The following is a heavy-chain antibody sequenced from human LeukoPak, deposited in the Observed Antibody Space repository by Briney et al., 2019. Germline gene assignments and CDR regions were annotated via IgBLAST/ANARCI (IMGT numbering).Heavy chain of an antibody. CDR2: IKQDGNEK. Sequence: GGSLRLSCVASGFSFSSSYMSWVRQAPGKGLEWVASIKQDGNEKHYVDSVKGRFTISRDNAKSLLYLQMNSLRADDTAVYYCARDPRGSEYSHFDSWGQGTLVTVSS. V-gene: IGHV3-7*01. CDR1: GFSFSSSY. CDR3: ARDPRGSEYSHFDS. D-gene: IGHD3-10*01. J-gene: IGHJ4*02.